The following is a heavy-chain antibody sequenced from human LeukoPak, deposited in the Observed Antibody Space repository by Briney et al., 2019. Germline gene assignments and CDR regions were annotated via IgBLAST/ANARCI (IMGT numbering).Heavy chain of an antibody. CDR1: GFTFGNYA. J-gene: IGHJ4*02. CDR3: AKDVGYCSVGSCYGFDF. D-gene: IGHD2-15*01. CDR2: VSGDVDTT. Sequence: GGSLRLSRAASGFTFGNYAMNWVRQAPGKGLEWVSTVSGDVDTTFYADSVKGRFTISRDNSKNTLFLQMNSLRAEDTALYYCAKDVGYCSVGSCYGFDFWGQGALVTVSS. V-gene: IGHV3-23*01.